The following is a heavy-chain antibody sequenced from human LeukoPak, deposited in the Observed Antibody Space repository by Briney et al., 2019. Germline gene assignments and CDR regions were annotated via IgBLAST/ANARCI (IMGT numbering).Heavy chain of an antibody. CDR1: GYTFTNYY. Sequence: ASVKVSCKASGYTFTNYYMHWVRQAPGQGLEWMGLIYPSDGKTSYAQNFQGRVTMTRDTSTSTVYMELSRLRSEDTAVYDCAREIGPRQLHLWGSAFDYWGQGTRVTVSS. V-gene: IGHV1-46*01. D-gene: IGHD5-18*01. CDR2: IYPSDGKT. CDR3: AREIGPRQLHLWGSAFDY. J-gene: IGHJ4*02.